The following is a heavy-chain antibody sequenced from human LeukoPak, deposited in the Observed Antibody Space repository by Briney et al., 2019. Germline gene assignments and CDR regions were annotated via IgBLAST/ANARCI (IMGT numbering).Heavy chain of an antibody. D-gene: IGHD6-19*01. CDR2: IYYSGST. CDR3: ARWNFGQWLVRGSPIRY. Sequence: SETLSLTCTVSGGSISSSSHYWGWIRQPPGKGLEWIGSIYYSGSTYYNPSLKSRVTISVDTSKNQFSLKLSSVTAADTAVYYCARWNFGQWLVRGSPIRYWGQGTLVTVSS. J-gene: IGHJ4*02. CDR1: GGSISSSSHY. V-gene: IGHV4-39*01.